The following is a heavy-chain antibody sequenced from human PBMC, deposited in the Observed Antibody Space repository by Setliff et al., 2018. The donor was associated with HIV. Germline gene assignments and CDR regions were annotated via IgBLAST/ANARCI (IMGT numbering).Heavy chain of an antibody. CDR1: GDSVSNYSAA. CDR2: TFHRSKWYS. Sequence: SQTLSLTCAISGDSVSNYSAAWNWIGQSPSRGLEWLGRTFHRSKWYSDYAESVRSRITINPDTSKNQLSLQLHSVTPEDTAVYYCARSTTTAGTVFDYWGQGTLVTVSS. CDR3: ARSTTTAGTVFDY. V-gene: IGHV6-1*01. J-gene: IGHJ4*02. D-gene: IGHD6-19*01.